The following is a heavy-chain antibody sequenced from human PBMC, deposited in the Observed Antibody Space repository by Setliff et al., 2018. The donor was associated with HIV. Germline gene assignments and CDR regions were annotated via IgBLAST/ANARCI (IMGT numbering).Heavy chain of an antibody. V-gene: IGHV3-23*01. CDR3: AKWASLTASSWDY. D-gene: IGHD6-13*01. J-gene: IGHJ4*02. Sequence: GSLRLSCAASGFTFSTYAMNWVRQAPGKGLEWVSRIDDSGNDSQYANSVKGRSTISRDISKNTLYFQMSRLRAEDTAIYYCAKWASLTASSWDYWGQGTLVTVSS. CDR2: IDDSGNDS. CDR1: GFTFSTYA.